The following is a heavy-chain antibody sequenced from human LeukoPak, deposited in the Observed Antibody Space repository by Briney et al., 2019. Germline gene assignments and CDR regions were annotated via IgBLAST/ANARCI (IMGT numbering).Heavy chain of an antibody. CDR2: IKSKNDGGTT. CDR3: TTDPRD. CDR1: GFSFGGTW. V-gene: IGHV3-15*01. J-gene: IGHJ4*02. Sequence: GGSLRLSCAASGFSFGGTWMSWVRQAPGKGLEWVGCIKSKNDGGTTDYAAPVKDRFTISRDDSKHTVHLQMNSLKTEDTAVYFCTTDPRDWGQGTLVTVSS.